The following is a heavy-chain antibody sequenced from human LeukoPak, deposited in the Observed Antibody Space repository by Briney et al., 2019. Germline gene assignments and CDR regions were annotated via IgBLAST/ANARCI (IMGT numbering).Heavy chain of an antibody. V-gene: IGHV3-33*01. D-gene: IGHD6-13*01. J-gene: IGHJ4*02. CDR3: ARGDHSSTWTMAL. CDR1: GFTFSSYG. Sequence: QTGGSLRLSCAASGFTFSSYGMHWVRQAPGRGLEWVAVIWYDGSNKYYADSVKGRFTISRDNSKNTLYLQMNSLSAEDTAVYFCARGDHSSTWTMALWGQGTLVTVSS. CDR2: IWYDGSNK.